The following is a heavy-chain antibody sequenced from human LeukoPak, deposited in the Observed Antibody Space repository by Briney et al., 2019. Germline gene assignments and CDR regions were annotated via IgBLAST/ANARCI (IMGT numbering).Heavy chain of an antibody. CDR2: IIPIFGTA. CDR1: GGTFSSYA. Sequence: SVKVSCKASGGTFSSYAISWVRQAPGQGLEWMGRIIPIFGTANYAQKFQGRVTITTDESTSTAYMELSSLRSEDTAVYYCASPQPLRFLEWLPLDYWGQGTLVTVSS. CDR3: ASPQPLRFLEWLPLDY. D-gene: IGHD3-3*01. J-gene: IGHJ4*02. V-gene: IGHV1-69*05.